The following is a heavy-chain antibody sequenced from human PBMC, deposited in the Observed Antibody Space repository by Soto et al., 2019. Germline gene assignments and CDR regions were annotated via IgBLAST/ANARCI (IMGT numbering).Heavy chain of an antibody. Sequence: GGSLRLSCAASGFTVSSNYMSWVRQAPGKGLEWVSVIYSGGSTYYADSVKGRFTISRENSKNTLYLQMNSLRAEDTAVYYCATSIAADAFDYWGQGTLVTVSS. CDR1: GFTVSSNY. CDR2: IYSGGST. V-gene: IGHV3-53*01. D-gene: IGHD6-13*01. CDR3: ATSIAADAFDY. J-gene: IGHJ4*02.